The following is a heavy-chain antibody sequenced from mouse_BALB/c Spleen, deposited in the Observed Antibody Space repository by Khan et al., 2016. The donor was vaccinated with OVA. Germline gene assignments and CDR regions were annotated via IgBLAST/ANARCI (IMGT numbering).Heavy chain of an antibody. CDR2: ISSGGSYT. V-gene: IGHV5-9-4*01. D-gene: IGHD1-1*01. CDR3: ARASYNYGSSPWFFDY. Sequence: EVELVESGGGLVKPGGSLKLSCAASGFTFSSYAMSWVRQSPEKRLEWVAEISSGGSYTYYPDTLTGRFTISRDNAKNTLYLEMSRLGSEDTAMYYCARASYNYGSSPWFFDYWGQGTTLTVSS. J-gene: IGHJ2*01. CDR1: GFTFSSYA.